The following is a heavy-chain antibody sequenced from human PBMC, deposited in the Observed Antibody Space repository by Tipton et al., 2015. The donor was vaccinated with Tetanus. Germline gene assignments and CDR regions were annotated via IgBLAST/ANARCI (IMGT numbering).Heavy chain of an antibody. D-gene: IGHD2-8*02. CDR2: ISYSGST. CDR3: ARRSTFLLVVGRPWDLGFDP. Sequence: TLSLTCTVSGASVSRSNYRWGWIRQPPGKGLEWIGSISYSGSTYHNPSLKSRVTISVDTSKNQFSLRLSSVTAADTAVYYCARRSTFLLVVGRPWDLGFDPWGQGTLVTVSS. CDR1: GASVSRSNYR. V-gene: IGHV4-39*07. J-gene: IGHJ5*02.